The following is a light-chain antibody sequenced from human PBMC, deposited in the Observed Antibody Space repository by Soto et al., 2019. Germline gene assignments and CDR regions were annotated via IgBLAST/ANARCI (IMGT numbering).Light chain of an antibody. CDR2: DAS. V-gene: IGKV3-11*01. J-gene: IGKJ5*01. CDR3: QQYGSSIT. Sequence: EIMLSQSPATLYLSPGERATLSCRASQSVSSYLAWYQQKPGQAPRLLIYDASNRATGIPARFSGSGSGTDFTLSISRLEPEDFAVYYCQQYGSSITFGQGTRLEIK. CDR1: QSVSSY.